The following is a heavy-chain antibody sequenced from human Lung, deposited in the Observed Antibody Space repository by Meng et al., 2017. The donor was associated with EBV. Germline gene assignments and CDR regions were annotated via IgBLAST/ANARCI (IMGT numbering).Heavy chain of an antibody. J-gene: IGHJ4*02. V-gene: IGHV6-1*01. CDR3: ARDWGDVRGGFDF. CDR1: GDSVSSNSAA. Sequence: QVQLQQAGPGLVQPSQTLSLTCAISGDSVSSNSAAWNWIRQSPSRGLEWLGRTYYRSKYYNDYALSMKSRITINPDTSKNQFSLQLNSVTPEDTAIYYCARDWGDVRGGFDFWGQGTLVTVSS. CDR2: TYYRSKYYN. D-gene: IGHD3-10*02.